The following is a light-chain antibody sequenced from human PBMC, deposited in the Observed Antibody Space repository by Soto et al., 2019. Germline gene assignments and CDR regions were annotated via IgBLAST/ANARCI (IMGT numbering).Light chain of an antibody. CDR2: RSD. J-gene: IGLJ3*02. CDR1: ISNIGRNS. CDR3: ASWDDSLSAVV. V-gene: IGLV1-47*01. Sequence: QTVVAQPPSASGTPGQRVTISCSGSISNIGRNSVFWYQQLPGTAPRLLIIRSDQRPSGVPDRFSGSKSGTSASLAISGLRSEDEDDYYCASWDDSLSAVVFGGGTKLTVL.